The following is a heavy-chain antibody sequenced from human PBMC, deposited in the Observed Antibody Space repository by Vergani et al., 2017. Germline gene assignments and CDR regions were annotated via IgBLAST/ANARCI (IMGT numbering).Heavy chain of an antibody. Sequence: QLQLQESGPGLVKPSETLSLTCTVSGGSISSSSYYWGWIRQPPGKGLEWIGSIYYSGSTYYNPSLKSRGTISVDTSKNQFSLKLSSVTAADTAVYYCARHVCSSTRTAPYYYYYGMDVWGQGTTVTVSS. CDR2: IYYSGST. J-gene: IGHJ6*02. CDR1: GGSISSSSYY. D-gene: IGHD2-2*01. CDR3: ARHVCSSTRTAPYYYYYGMDV. V-gene: IGHV4-39*01.